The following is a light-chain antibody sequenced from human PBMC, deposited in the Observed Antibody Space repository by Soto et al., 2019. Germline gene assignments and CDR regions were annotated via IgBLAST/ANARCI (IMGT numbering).Light chain of an antibody. CDR3: ATWDDRLNGYV. V-gene: IGLV1-44*01. CDR1: SSNIGSNT. CDR2: SEN. J-gene: IGLJ1*01. Sequence: QSVLTQPPSASGTPEQRVAISCSGSSSNIGSNTVNWYQQLPGTAPKLLIYSENQRPSGVPDRFSGSRSGTSASLAISGLQSEDEADYYCATWDDRLNGYVFGTGTKLTVL.